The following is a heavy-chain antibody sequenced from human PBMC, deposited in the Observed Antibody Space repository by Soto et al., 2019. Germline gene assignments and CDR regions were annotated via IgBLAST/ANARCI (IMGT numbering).Heavy chain of an antibody. CDR1: GYSFTSYW. V-gene: IGHV5-51*01. CDR3: ARQGGDYDFWKYGMDV. J-gene: IGHJ6*02. D-gene: IGHD3-3*01. CDR2: IYPGDSDT. Sequence: GESLKISCKGSGYSFTSYWIGWVRQMPGKGLEWMGIIYPGDSDTRYSPSFQGQVTISADKSISTAYLQWSSLKASDTAMYYCARQGGDYDFWKYGMDVWGQGTTVTVSS.